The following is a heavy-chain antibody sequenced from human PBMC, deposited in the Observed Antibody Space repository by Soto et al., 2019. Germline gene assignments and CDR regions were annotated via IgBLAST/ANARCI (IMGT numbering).Heavy chain of an antibody. CDR1: GYTFSDYY. CDR3: AREPATAKPEGVDF. J-gene: IGHJ4*02. D-gene: IGHD1-1*01. CDR2: INPNSGGT. V-gene: IGHV1-2*02. Sequence: QVQLVQSGAEVRKPGASVKVSCKASGYTFSDYYIHWVRQAPGQGLEWMGWINPNSGGTKYAPKFQGGVTMTRDTSSTTAYMEVGRLRSGDTAVYYCAREPATAKPEGVDFWGQGTLVTVSS.